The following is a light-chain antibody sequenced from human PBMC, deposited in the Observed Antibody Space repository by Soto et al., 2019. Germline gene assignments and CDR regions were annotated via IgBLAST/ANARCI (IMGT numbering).Light chain of an antibody. V-gene: IGLV2-14*03. J-gene: IGLJ2*01. Sequence: QSVLTQPASVSGSPGQSITISCTGTSSDVGGYNYVSWYQQHPGKAPKLMIYDVSNRPSGVSYRFSGSKSGNTASLTISGLQAEDDSDYYFSSYTSSGALVFGGGTQLTV. CDR2: DVS. CDR1: SSDVGGYNY. CDR3: SSYTSSGALV.